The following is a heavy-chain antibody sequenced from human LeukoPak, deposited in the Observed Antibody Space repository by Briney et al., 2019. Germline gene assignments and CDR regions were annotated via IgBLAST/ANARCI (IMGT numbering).Heavy chain of an antibody. CDR2: ISWNSGSI. CDR1: GFTFGDYA. J-gene: IGHJ6*02. CDR3: AKDIGDSSGWYDYYYGMDV. Sequence: PGGSLRLSCAASGFTFGDYAMHWVRQAPGKGLEWVSGISWNSGSIGYADSVKGRFTISRDNAKNSLYLQMNSLRAEDTALYYCAKDIGDSSGWYDYYYGMDVWGQGTTVTVSS. D-gene: IGHD6-19*01. V-gene: IGHV3-9*01.